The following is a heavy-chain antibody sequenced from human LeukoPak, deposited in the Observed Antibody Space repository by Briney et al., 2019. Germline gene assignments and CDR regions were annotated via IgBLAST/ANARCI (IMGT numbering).Heavy chain of an antibody. J-gene: IGHJ4*02. CDR3: ARDRGDAVVVPAATYFDY. CDR2: ISYDGSNK. CDR1: GFTFSSYA. D-gene: IGHD2-2*01. Sequence: GGSLRLSCAASGFTFSSYAMHWVRQAPGKGLEWVAVISYDGSNKYYADSVKGRFTISRDNSKNTLYLQMNSLRAEGTAVYYCARDRGDAVVVPAATYFDYWGQGTLVTVSS. V-gene: IGHV3-30*04.